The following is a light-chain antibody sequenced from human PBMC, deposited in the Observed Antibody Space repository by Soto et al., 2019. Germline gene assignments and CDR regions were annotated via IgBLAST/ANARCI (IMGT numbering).Light chain of an antibody. V-gene: IGKV3-15*01. J-gene: IGKJ4*01. CDR3: QQYKNWPPLT. Sequence: ETVMTQSPATLSVSPGERATLSCRASQSVSSNLAWYQQKPGQAPRLLIYGASTRATGIPARFSGSGSGTDFTLTISSLQSEDFAVHFCQQYKNWPPLTFGGGTKVEIK. CDR2: GAS. CDR1: QSVSSN.